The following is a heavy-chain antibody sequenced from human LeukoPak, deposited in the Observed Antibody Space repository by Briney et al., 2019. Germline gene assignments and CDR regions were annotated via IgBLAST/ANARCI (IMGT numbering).Heavy chain of an antibody. CDR2: VSGSGSTV. V-gene: IGHV3-48*01. J-gene: IGHJ4*02. CDR3: AKSQPSYYYDSSGYSPFDY. CDR1: GFTFSDHI. Sequence: GGSLGLSCAASGFTFSDHIMNWVRQLPGKRLEWVAYVSGSGSTVYYADSVKGRFTISRDNSKNTLYLQMNSLRAEDTAVYYCAKSQPSYYYDSSGYSPFDYWGQGTLVTVSS. D-gene: IGHD3-22*01.